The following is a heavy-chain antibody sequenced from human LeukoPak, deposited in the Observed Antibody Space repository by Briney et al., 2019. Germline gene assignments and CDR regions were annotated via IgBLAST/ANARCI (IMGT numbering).Heavy chain of an antibody. CDR3: ARDPGSYLDY. D-gene: IGHD1-26*01. Sequence: GGSLRLSCAASRFTFSSYAMTWVRQAPGKGLEWVSGISASGPSTSYTDSVRGRFIISRDNSKNTLYLQMNSLRAEDTAVYYCARDPGSYLDYWGQGTLVTVSS. CDR2: ISASGPST. V-gene: IGHV3-23*01. CDR1: RFTFSSYA. J-gene: IGHJ4*02.